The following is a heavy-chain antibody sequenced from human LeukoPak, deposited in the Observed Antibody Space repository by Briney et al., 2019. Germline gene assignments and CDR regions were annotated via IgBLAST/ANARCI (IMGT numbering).Heavy chain of an antibody. CDR2: IIPIFGTA. D-gene: IGHD3-22*01. J-gene: IGHJ4*02. CDR3: ASMYYDSSGYLDY. V-gene: IGHV1-69*06. CDR1: AYTFTDYY. Sequence: ASVKVSCKASAYTFTDYYMHWVRQAPGQGLEWMGGIIPIFGTANYAQKFQGRVTITADKSTSTAYMELSSLRSEDTAVYYCASMYYDSSGYLDYWGQGTLVTVSS.